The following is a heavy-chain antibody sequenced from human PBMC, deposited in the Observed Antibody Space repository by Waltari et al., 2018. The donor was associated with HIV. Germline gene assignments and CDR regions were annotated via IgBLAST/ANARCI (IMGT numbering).Heavy chain of an antibody. Sequence: EVQLVESGGDLTQPGGSLRLSCGISGFDVTSNYLSWVRQAQGKGVVGVLVIYRNSNTYYVDSGKGRFTIFRDNSKNTVYLQMNSLRAEDTAVYYCARMHRYYGSDQSRYFYFGFDVWGQGTTVTVS. CDR1: GFDVTSNY. J-gene: IGHJ6*02. V-gene: IGHV3-53*01. CDR2: IYRNSNT. CDR3: ARMHRYYGSDQSRYFYFGFDV. D-gene: IGHD3-10*01.